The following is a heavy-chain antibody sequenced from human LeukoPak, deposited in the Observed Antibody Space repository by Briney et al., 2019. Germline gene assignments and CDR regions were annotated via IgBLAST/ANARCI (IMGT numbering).Heavy chain of an antibody. Sequence: GRSLRLSCAASGFTFDDYAMHWVRQAPGKGLEWVSGISWNSGSIGYADSVKGRFTISRDNAKNSLYLQMSSLRAEDTALYYCAKGAWPYYYYGMDVWGQGTTVTVSS. V-gene: IGHV3-9*01. CDR3: AKGAWPYYYYGMDV. CDR2: ISWNSGSI. J-gene: IGHJ6*02. CDR1: GFTFDDYA.